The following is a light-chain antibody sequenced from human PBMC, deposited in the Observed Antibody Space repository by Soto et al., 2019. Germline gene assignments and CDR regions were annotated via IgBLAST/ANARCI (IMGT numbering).Light chain of an antibody. CDR1: QSVSSSY. J-gene: IGKJ1*01. CDR3: QQYGRSPGWT. V-gene: IGKV3-20*01. Sequence: EIVLTQSPGTLSLSPGERATLSCRASQSVSSSYLAWYQQKPGQAPRLLIYGASSRATGIPDRFSGSGSGTDFTLTISRLEPGDFAVYYCQQYGRSPGWTFGQGTKVEIK. CDR2: GAS.